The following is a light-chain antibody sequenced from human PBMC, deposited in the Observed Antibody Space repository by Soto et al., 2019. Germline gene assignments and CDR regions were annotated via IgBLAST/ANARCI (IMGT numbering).Light chain of an antibody. CDR3: QQYYSTPPLT. CDR2: WAS. J-gene: IGKJ4*01. V-gene: IGKV4-1*01. Sequence: DIVMTQSPDSLAVSLGERATINCKSSQSVLYSSNNKNYLAWYQQKPGQPPKLLIYWASTRESGVPDRFSGSGSGTDFTLTISSLQAEDVACYYCQQYYSTPPLTFGGGTKVEIK. CDR1: QSVLYSSNNKNY.